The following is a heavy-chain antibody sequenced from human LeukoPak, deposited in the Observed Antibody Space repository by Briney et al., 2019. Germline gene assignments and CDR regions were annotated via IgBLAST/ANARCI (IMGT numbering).Heavy chain of an antibody. V-gene: IGHV4-61*08. CDR2: IYYSGST. Sequence: SETLSLTCTVSGGSISSGDYYWSWIRQPPGKGLEWIGYIYYSGSTNYNPSLKSRVTISVDTSKNQFSLKLSSVTAADTAVYYCASRNAPRDYYLSFGAFDIWGQGTMVTVSS. CDR3: ASRNAPRDYYLSFGAFDI. D-gene: IGHD3-10*01. CDR1: GGSISSGDYY. J-gene: IGHJ3*02.